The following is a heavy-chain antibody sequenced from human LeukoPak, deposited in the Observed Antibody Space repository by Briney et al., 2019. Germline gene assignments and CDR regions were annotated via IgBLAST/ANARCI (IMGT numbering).Heavy chain of an antibody. D-gene: IGHD3-10*01. CDR1: GGSISSYY. CDR3: ARDFITMVRGVMGYYFDY. J-gene: IGHJ4*02. Sequence: SETLSLTCTVSGGSISSYYWSWIRQPAGKGLEWIGRIYTSGSTNYNPSLKSRVTISVDTSKNQFSLKLSSVTAADTAVYYCARDFITMVRGVMGYYFDYWGQGTLVTVSS. V-gene: IGHV4-4*07. CDR2: IYTSGST.